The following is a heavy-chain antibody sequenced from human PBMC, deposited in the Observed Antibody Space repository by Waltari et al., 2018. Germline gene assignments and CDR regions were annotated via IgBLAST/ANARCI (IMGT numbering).Heavy chain of an antibody. CDR3: AKGGRAARRFEH. D-gene: IGHD6-13*01. J-gene: IGHJ4*02. Sequence: EVQLLESGGGLVQPGGSLRLSCAASGFSFRTSAMSWVRQAPGKGLEWVSSISSNGNKTYYGASVKGRFTNSRDNSKDTLYLQMNSLRVEDTAVYYCAKGGRAARRFEHWGQGTLVTVSS. CDR1: GFSFRTSA. CDR2: ISSNGNKT. V-gene: IGHV3-23*01.